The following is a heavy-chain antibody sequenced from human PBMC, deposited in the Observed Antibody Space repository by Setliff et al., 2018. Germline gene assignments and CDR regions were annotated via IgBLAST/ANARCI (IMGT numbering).Heavy chain of an antibody. CDR3: ARVGGLLVATMPFDY. CDR1: GGSITSGSFY. Sequence: PSETLSLTCTVSGGSITSGSFYWGWIRQSPGKQLEWIGNIFQSGITFYNPSLKSRVTISLDPSQNQFSLKLRSVTAADTAVYFCARVGGLLVATMPFDYWGPGTLVTVSS. V-gene: IGHV4-39*02. D-gene: IGHD5-12*01. CDR2: IFQSGIT. J-gene: IGHJ4*02.